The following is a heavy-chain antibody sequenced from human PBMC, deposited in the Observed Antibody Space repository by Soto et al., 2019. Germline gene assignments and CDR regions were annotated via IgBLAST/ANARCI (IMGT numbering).Heavy chain of an antibody. CDR1: GGSISSYY. CDR2: IYYSGST. Sequence: QVQLQESGPGLVKPSETLSLTCTVSGGSISSYYWSWIRQPPGKGLEWIGYIYYSGSTNYNPSLKRRVTISVDTSKNKFSLKLSSVTAADTAVYYCARGDPLLWFGEKVYYGMDVWGQGTTVTVSS. V-gene: IGHV4-59*01. CDR3: ARGDPLLWFGEKVYYGMDV. D-gene: IGHD3-10*01. J-gene: IGHJ6*02.